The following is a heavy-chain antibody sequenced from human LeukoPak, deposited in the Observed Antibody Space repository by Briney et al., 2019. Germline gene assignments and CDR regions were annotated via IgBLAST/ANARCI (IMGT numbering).Heavy chain of an antibody. J-gene: IGHJ4*02. V-gene: IGHV4-59*01. CDR2: IYYSGST. D-gene: IGHD4-17*01. Sequence: PSETLSLTCTVSDGSISNYYWSWIRQPPGKGLEWIGRIYYSGSTNYNPSLKSRVTISVDTSNNQFSLKLSSVTTADTAVYYCARVGTVTSFDHWGQGTLVTVSS. CDR1: DGSISNYY. CDR3: ARVGTVTSFDH.